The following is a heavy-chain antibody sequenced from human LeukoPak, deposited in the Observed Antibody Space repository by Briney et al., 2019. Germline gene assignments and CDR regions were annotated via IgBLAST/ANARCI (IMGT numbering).Heavy chain of an antibody. J-gene: IGHJ5*02. CDR1: GFTFSSYA. Sequence: GGSLRLSCAASGFTFSSYAMHWVRQAPGKGLEYVSAISSNGGSTHYANSVKGRFTISRDNSKNTLYLQMGSLRAEDMAVYYCARAGLRGIAAPPNWFDPWGQGTLVTVSS. CDR2: ISSNGGST. CDR3: ARAGLRGIAAPPNWFDP. V-gene: IGHV3-64*01. D-gene: IGHD6-13*01.